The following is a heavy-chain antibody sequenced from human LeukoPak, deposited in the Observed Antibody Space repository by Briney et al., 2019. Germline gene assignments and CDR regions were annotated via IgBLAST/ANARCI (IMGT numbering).Heavy chain of an antibody. Sequence: GRSLRLSCVASGFSFSTYGIHWVRQAPGKGLEWVAVIRYDGSNKYYADSVKGRFTISRDNSKNTLYLQMNSLRAEDTAVYYCAKEGQGLYYDILTGYPVVWGQGTLVTVSS. V-gene: IGHV3-30*02. CDR3: AKEGQGLYYDILTGYPVV. CDR1: GFSFSTYG. D-gene: IGHD3-9*01. CDR2: IRYDGSNK. J-gene: IGHJ4*02.